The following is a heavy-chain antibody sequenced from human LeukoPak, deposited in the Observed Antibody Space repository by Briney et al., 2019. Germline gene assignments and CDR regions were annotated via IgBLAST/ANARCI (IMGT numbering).Heavy chain of an antibody. CDR3: VRENSVYPLYYYYYTMDV. CDR1: GYTFTGYY. Sequence: ASVKVSCKASGYTFTGYYIHWVRQAPGQGLEWMGWINPNSGGTNYAQKFQGRVTMTRDTSINTAYMELSSLKSDDTAVYYCVRENSVYPLYYYYYTMDVGAKGPRVTIPS. J-gene: IGHJ6*03. D-gene: IGHD3-22*01. V-gene: IGHV1-2*02. CDR2: INPNSGGT.